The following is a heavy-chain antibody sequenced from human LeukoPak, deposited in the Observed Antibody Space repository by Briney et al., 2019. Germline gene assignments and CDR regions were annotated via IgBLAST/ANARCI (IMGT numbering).Heavy chain of an antibody. CDR1: GGSISSSSYY. V-gene: IGHV4-39*02. CDR3: ARDGDFDWLFLDV. D-gene: IGHD3-9*01. CDR2: IYYSGST. J-gene: IGHJ6*04. Sequence: PSETLSLTCTVSGGSISSSSYYWGWIRQPPGKGLEWIGSIYYSGSTYYNPSLKSRVTISVDTSKNQFSLKLSSVTAADTAVYYCARDGDFDWLFLDVWGKGTTVTISS.